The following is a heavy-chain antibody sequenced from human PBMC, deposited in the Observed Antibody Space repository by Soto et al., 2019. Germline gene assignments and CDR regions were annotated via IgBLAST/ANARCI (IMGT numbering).Heavy chain of an antibody. Sequence: ASVKVSCKASGYTFTSYYMHWVRQAPGQGLEWMGIINTSGGSTSYAQKFQGRVTMTRDTSTSTVYMELSSLRSEDTAVYYCARTPDRYNYVCYFDYWGHGTLVTVSS. CDR2: INTSGGST. D-gene: IGHD5-12*01. V-gene: IGHV1-46*01. CDR1: GYTFTSYY. CDR3: ARTPDRYNYVCYFDY. J-gene: IGHJ4*01.